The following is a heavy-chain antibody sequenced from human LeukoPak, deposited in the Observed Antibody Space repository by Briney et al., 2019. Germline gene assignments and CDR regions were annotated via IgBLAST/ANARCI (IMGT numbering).Heavy chain of an antibody. CDR3: ARDLVVGATRIFDP. CDR1: GFTVSSNY. J-gene: IGHJ5*02. V-gene: IGHV3-53*01. D-gene: IGHD1-26*01. Sequence: GGSLRLSCAASGFTVSSNYMSWVRQAPGKGLEWVSVIYSGGSTYYADSVKGRFTISRDNAKNSLYLQMNSLRAEDTAVYYCARDLVVGATRIFDPWGQGTLVTVSS. CDR2: IYSGGST.